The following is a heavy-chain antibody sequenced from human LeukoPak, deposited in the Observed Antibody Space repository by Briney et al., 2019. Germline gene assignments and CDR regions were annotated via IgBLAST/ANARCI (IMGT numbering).Heavy chain of an antibody. Sequence: ETLTLTCTASGFTFSSNTLSWVRPAQGQGLEWVSTISGSGGSTYYADSVKGRLTITRDNSKTTLYLQLNSLRADDTDVYYCARGLLWSGELTDFDYWGQGTLVTVSS. V-gene: IGHV3-23*01. CDR1: GFTFSSNT. D-gene: IGHD3-10*01. J-gene: IGHJ4*02. CDR3: ARGLLWSGELTDFDY. CDR2: ISGSGGST.